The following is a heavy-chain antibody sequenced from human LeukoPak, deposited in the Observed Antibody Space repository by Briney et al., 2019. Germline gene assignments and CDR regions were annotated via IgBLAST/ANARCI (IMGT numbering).Heavy chain of an antibody. CDR3: AKDGDIVATRYYFDY. Sequence: GGSLRLSCAASGFTFDDYAMHWVRQAPGKGLEWVSGINWNSGSISYADSVKGRFTISRDNAKNSLYLQMNSLRAEDMALYYCAKDGDIVATRYYFDYWGQGTLVTVSS. V-gene: IGHV3-9*03. CDR1: GFTFDDYA. J-gene: IGHJ4*02. CDR2: INWNSGSI. D-gene: IGHD5-12*01.